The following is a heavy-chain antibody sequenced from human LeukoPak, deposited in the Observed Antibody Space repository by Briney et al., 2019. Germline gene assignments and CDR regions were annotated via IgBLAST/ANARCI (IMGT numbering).Heavy chain of an antibody. J-gene: IGHJ4*02. V-gene: IGHV2-5*02. CDR3: AHRRQYSSGWRTFDH. D-gene: IGHD6-19*01. Sequence: ESGPTLVKPTQTLTLTCTFSGFSLTTTGVGVGWIRQPPGKVLEWLALIYWDDDERYSPSLKTRLTITKDTSKNRVVLTMTNMDPVDTATYYCAHRRQYSSGWRTFDHWGQGTLVTVSS. CDR1: GFSLTTTGVG. CDR2: IYWDDDE.